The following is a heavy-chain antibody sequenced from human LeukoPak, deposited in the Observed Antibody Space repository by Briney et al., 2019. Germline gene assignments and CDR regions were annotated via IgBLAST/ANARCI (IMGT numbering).Heavy chain of an antibody. J-gene: IGHJ4*02. Sequence: GGSLRLSCAASGFTFSRYWMSWVRQAPGKGLEWVANIKQDGSEKYYEDSVKGRFTISRDNAKNSLYLQMNSLRAEDTAVYYCARSAGSSSWYEGYYFDYWGQGTLVTVSS. V-gene: IGHV3-7*01. CDR1: GFTFSRYW. CDR2: IKQDGSEK. D-gene: IGHD6-13*01. CDR3: ARSAGSSSWYEGYYFDY.